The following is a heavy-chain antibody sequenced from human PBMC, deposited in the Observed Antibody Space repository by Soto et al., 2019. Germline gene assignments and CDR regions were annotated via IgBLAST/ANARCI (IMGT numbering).Heavy chain of an antibody. CDR1: GYTFIGYY. CDR2: INPNSGGT. J-gene: IGHJ6*02. CDR3: ASDDMLVVPAAFEYYYYGMGV. V-gene: IGHV1-2*02. D-gene: IGHD2-2*01. Sequence: ASVKVSCKASGYTFIGYYIHWVRQAPGQGLEWMGWINPNSGGTNYAQKLQGRVTMTTDTSTSTAYMELRSLRSDDTAVYYCASDDMLVVPAAFEYYYYGMGVSGQGSTVTVSS.